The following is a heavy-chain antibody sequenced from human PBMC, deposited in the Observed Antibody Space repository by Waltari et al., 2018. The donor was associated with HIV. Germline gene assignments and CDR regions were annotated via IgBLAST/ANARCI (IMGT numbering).Heavy chain of an antibody. Sequence: EVQLVESCGGLVQSGKSLRLSCAASGLIFSTYWMAWVRPAPGKGLEWVATINQDGSDKYYVDSVKGRFTISRNNAKKSRYLQMSSLRAEDSAVYYCVTGGGSTGVGDNWGQGGLVTVSS. CDR3: VTGGGSTGVGDN. V-gene: IGHV3-7*01. CDR1: GLIFSTYW. CDR2: INQDGSDK. J-gene: IGHJ4*02. D-gene: IGHD3-16*01.